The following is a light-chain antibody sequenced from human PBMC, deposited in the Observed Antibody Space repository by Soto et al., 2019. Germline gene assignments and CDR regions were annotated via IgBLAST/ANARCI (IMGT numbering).Light chain of an antibody. CDR2: DVT. V-gene: IGLV2-14*01. Sequence: QSALTQPASVSGSPGQSIAIACTGTSSDVGAYDYVSWYQQHPGKAPKVMIYDVTNRPSGVSNRFSGSKSGNTASLTISGLQAEDEADYYCSSYTSSSTYVFGTGTKLT. J-gene: IGLJ1*01. CDR1: SSDVGAYDY. CDR3: SSYTSSSTYV.